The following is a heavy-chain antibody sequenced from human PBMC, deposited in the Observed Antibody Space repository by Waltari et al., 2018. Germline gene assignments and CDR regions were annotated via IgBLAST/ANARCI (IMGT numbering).Heavy chain of an antibody. CDR1: GGSISDTTHF. Sequence: QLQLQASGPGLVKPSETLSLSCTVSGGSISDTTHFLGRVPQPPGKGLEWIGTIHYSGSTFYNPSLKRRVTLSVDTSKNQFSLEVTSVTAADTALYYCTRVRRKTINGAMDVWGQGTALTVSS. J-gene: IGHJ6*02. CDR2: IHYSGST. V-gene: IGHV4-39*07. CDR3: TRVRRKTINGAMDV. D-gene: IGHD1-1*01.